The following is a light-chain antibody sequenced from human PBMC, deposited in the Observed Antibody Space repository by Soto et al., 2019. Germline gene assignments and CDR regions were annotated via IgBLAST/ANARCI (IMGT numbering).Light chain of an antibody. CDR1: QSVSSSY. Sequence: EIVLTQSPGTLSLSPGERATLSCRASQSVSSSYLAWYQQKPGQAPRLLIYGASSRATGIPDRFSGSGSGTDFTLTISRREPEDFAVYYWQQYCSSPLTFGQGTKVEIK. J-gene: IGKJ1*01. V-gene: IGKV3-20*01. CDR2: GAS. CDR3: QQYCSSPLT.